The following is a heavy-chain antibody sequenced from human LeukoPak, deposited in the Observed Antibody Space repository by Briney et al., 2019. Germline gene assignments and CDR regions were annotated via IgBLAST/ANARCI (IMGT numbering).Heavy chain of an antibody. CDR3: AREKHGATFALFDP. V-gene: IGHV1-18*01. J-gene: IGHJ5*02. Sequence: ASVKVSCKASGYTFTSYGISWVRQAPGQGLEWMGWISAYNGNTNYAQKLQGRVTMTTDTSTSTAYMELRSLRSDDTAVYYCAREKHGATFALFDPWGQGTLVTVSS. CDR2: ISAYNGNT. CDR1: GYTFTSYG. D-gene: IGHD2-21*01.